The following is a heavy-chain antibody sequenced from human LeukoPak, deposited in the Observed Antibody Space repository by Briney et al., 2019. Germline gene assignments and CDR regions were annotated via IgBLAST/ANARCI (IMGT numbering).Heavy chain of an antibody. D-gene: IGHD6-6*01. CDR3: ATTHSSSWDYYYYYGMDV. V-gene: IGHV1-24*01. Sequence: ASVKVSCKVSGYTLTELSMHWVRQAPGKGLEWMGGFDPEDGETIYAQKFQGRVTMTEDTSTDTAYMELSSLRSEDTAVYYCATTHSSSWDYYYYYGMDVWGQGTTVTVSS. CDR2: FDPEDGET. CDR1: GYTLTELS. J-gene: IGHJ6*02.